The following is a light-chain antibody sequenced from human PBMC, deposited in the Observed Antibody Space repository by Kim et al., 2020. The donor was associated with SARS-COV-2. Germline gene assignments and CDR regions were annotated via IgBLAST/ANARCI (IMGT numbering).Light chain of an antibody. CDR3: QAWDSSTEDVV. CDR2: QGS. CDR1: KLGEKY. J-gene: IGLJ2*01. V-gene: IGLV3-1*01. Sequence: SPGQTASITCSGDKLGEKYACWYQQKPRQSPVLVIYQGSKRPSGIPERFSGSNSGNTATLTISGTQAMDEADYYCQAWDSSTEDVVFGGGTQLTVL.